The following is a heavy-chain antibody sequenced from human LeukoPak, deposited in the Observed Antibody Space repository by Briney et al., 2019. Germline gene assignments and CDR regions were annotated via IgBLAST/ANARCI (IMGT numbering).Heavy chain of an antibody. V-gene: IGHV3-48*01. Sequence: GGSLRLSCAASGFTFSSYSMNWVRQAPGKGLEWVSYISSSSSTIYYADSVEGRFTISRDNAKNSLYLQMNSLRAEDTAVYYCARDRSGSDYGMDVWGQGTTVTVSS. CDR1: GFTFSSYS. CDR3: ARDRSGSDYGMDV. D-gene: IGHD3-10*01. CDR2: ISSSSSTI. J-gene: IGHJ6*02.